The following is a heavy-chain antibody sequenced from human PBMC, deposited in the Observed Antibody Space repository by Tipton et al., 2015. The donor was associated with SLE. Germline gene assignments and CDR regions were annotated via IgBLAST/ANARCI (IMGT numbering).Heavy chain of an antibody. V-gene: IGHV4-31*03. J-gene: IGHJ4*02. D-gene: IGHD5/OR15-5a*01. Sequence: TLSLTCSVSGGSITSGGYYWTWIRQHPGKGLEWIGYFYFSSSTSYNPSLKSRVTISVDTSKNQFSLKLTSVTAADTAVYYCAKGWGVYDPSDSWGQGTLVTVSS. CDR1: GGSITSGGYY. CDR2: FYFSSST. CDR3: AKGWGVYDPSDS.